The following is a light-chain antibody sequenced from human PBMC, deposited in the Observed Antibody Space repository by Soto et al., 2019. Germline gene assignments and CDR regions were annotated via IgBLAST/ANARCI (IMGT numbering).Light chain of an antibody. V-gene: IGKV3-15*01. CDR2: GAS. CDR3: QQYHNWPRT. J-gene: IGKJ3*01. CDR1: QSVSSN. Sequence: EIVMTQSPATLSVSPGERATLSCRASQSVSSNLAWYQQKPGQAPRLLIYGASTRATGIPARFSGSGSGTEFNLTISSLQSEDFAVYYCQQYHNWPRTFGPGTKVDIK.